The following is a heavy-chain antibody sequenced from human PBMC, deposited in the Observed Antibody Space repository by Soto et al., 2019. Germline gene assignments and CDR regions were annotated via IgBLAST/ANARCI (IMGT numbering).Heavy chain of an antibody. J-gene: IGHJ5*02. CDR1: GGSVSSGSYY. CDR2: IYYSGST. V-gene: IGHV4-61*01. Sequence: SETLSLTCTVSGGSVSSGSYYWSWIRQPPGKGLEWIGYIYYSGSTNYNPSLESRVTISVDTSKNQFSLKLSSVTAADTAVYYGAGLYTVILTGSARGGSAPWGQEPLVPASS. D-gene: IGHD3-9*01. CDR3: AGLYTVILTGSARGGSAP.